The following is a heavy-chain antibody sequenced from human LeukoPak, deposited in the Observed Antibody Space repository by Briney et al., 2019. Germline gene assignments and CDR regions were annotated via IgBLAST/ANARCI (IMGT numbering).Heavy chain of an antibody. CDR1: GFTFSSYG. CDR2: IRYDGSNK. CDR3: ARANWGSGDAFDI. Sequence: GGSLRLSCAASGFTFSSYGMHWVRQAPCKGLEWVAFIRYDGSNKYYADSVKGRFTISRDNSKNTLYLQMNSLRAEDTAVYYCARANWGSGDAFDIWGQGTMVTVSS. V-gene: IGHV3-30*02. D-gene: IGHD7-27*01. J-gene: IGHJ3*02.